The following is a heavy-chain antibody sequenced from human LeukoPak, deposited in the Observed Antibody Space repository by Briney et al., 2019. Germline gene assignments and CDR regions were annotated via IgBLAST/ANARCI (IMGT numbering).Heavy chain of an antibody. CDR2: IYTSGST. Sequence: SETLSLTCTVSGGSLSSYYCSWIRQPAGTGLEWFGRIYTSGSTNYNPSLKSRVTMSVDTSKNQFSLKLSSVTAADTAVYYCARDESLTMVRGVTIPGAFDIWGQGTMVTVSS. J-gene: IGHJ3*02. CDR3: ARDESLTMVRGVTIPGAFDI. D-gene: IGHD3-10*01. CDR1: GGSLSSYY. V-gene: IGHV4-4*07.